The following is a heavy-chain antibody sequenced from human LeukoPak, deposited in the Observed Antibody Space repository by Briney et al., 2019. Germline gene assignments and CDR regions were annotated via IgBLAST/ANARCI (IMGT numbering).Heavy chain of an antibody. Sequence: GASVKVSCKASGYTFTGYYMHWVRQAPGQGLEWMGWINPNSGGTKYTHMFQGRVTIARATSISTAYMELSRLRSDDTAVYYCAREFPDIVVVPAAQGFHYWGQGTLVTVSS. CDR1: GYTFTGYY. D-gene: IGHD2-2*01. CDR2: INPNSGGT. V-gene: IGHV1-2*07. CDR3: AREFPDIVVVPAAQGFHY. J-gene: IGHJ4*02.